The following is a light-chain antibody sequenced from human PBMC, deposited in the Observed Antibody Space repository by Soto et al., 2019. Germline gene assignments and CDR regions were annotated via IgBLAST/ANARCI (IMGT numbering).Light chain of an antibody. CDR2: EVS. Sequence: QYVLTQPASVSGSPGQSITISCTGTSSDIGDYNYVSWYQQQPGKAPKLMIYEVSNRPSGVSNRFSGSKSGNTASLTISGLQAEDEADYYCSSYTDSRTYVIFGGGTKLTVL. CDR1: SSDIGDYNY. V-gene: IGLV2-14*01. J-gene: IGLJ2*01. CDR3: SSYTDSRTYVI.